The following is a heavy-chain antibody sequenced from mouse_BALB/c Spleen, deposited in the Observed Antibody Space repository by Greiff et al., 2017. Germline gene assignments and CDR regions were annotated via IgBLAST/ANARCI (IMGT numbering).Heavy chain of an antibody. CDR1: GYSFTDYN. V-gene: IGHV1S135*01. CDR3: ARGYYGSSHQAWFAY. Sequence: VQLQQSGPELVKPGASVKVSCKASGYSFTDYNMYWVKQSHGKSLEWIGYIDPYNGGTSYNQKFKGKATLTVDESSSTAFMHLNSLTSEDSAVYYCARGYYGSSHQAWFAYWGQGTLVTVSA. D-gene: IGHD1-1*01. J-gene: IGHJ3*01. CDR2: IDPYNGGT.